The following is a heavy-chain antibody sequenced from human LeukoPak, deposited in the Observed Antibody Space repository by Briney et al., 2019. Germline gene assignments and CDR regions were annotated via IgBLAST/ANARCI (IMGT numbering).Heavy chain of an antibody. J-gene: IGHJ4*02. CDR2: IYYSGTT. CDR3: GSEFGYGYNYYY. Sequence: PSETLSLTCTVSGGSISSASDFWGWIRQPPGKGLEWVGSIYYSGTTYYNPSLKSRVTISADTSKNQCSLKLRSVTAADTAVYYCGSEFGYGYNYYYWGQGSLVTVSS. V-gene: IGHV4-39*07. D-gene: IGHD5-24*01. CDR1: GGSISSASDF.